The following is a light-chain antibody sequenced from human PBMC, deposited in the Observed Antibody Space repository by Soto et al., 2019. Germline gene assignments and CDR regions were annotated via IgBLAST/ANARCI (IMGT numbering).Light chain of an antibody. CDR3: QHYYSAPPWT. CDR2: AAS. CDR1: QGISSY. V-gene: IGKV1-8*01. Sequence: AIRMTQSPSSLSASTGDRVTITCRASQGISSYLAWYQQKPGKAPKLLIYAASTLQSGVPSRFSGSGSGTDFTLTISCLRAEDVAVYYCQHYYSAPPWTFGPGTKVEIK. J-gene: IGKJ1*01.